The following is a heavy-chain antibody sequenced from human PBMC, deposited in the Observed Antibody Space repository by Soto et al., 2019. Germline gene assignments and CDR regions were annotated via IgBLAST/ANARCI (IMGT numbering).Heavy chain of an antibody. V-gene: IGHV3-74*01. Sequence: EVQLVESGGGLVQPGGSLRLSCAASGFTLSGRSMHWVRQAPGKGLVWVSGIDNAGTDATYADSVKGRFTSSRDNAKTLRYLQMSSLRVEDSAGYYCARGCVGPEVWVKGTTVTVSS. CDR1: GFTLSGRS. J-gene: IGHJ6*04. CDR3: ARGCVGPEV. CDR2: IDNAGTDA.